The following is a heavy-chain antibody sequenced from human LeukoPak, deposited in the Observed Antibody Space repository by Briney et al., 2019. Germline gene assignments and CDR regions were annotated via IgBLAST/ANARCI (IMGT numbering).Heavy chain of an antibody. J-gene: IGHJ4*02. D-gene: IGHD2-15*01. CDR1: GFPFSSYN. V-gene: IGHV3-21*01. CDR3: ARDKDRASAGRCYLPDD. CDR2: INSGSNYI. Sequence: PGGSLRLSWAASGFPFSSYNMNWVRQAPGKGLEWVSSINSGSNYINYADSVKGRFTISRDNAKNSVYLKMNSLRAEDTAVYYCARDKDRASAGRCYLPDDWGQGTLVTVSS.